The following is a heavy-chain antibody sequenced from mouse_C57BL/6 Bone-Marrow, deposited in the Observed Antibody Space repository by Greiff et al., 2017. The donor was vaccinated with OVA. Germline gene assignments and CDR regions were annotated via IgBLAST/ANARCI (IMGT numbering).Heavy chain of an antibody. Sequence: VKVVESGPGLVAPSQSLSITCTVSGFSLTSYGVHWVRQPPGKGLEWLVVIWSDGSTTYNSALKSRLSISKDNSKSQVFLKMNSLQTDDTAMYYCARHRGGTTVRKLGYFDVWGTGTTVTVSS. CDR2: IWSDGST. V-gene: IGHV2-6-1*01. CDR3: ARHRGGTTVRKLGYFDV. D-gene: IGHD1-1*01. J-gene: IGHJ1*03. CDR1: GFSLTSYG.